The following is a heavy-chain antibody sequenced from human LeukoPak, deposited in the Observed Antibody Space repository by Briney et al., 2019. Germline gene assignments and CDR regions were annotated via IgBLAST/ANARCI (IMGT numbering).Heavy chain of an antibody. D-gene: IGHD6-6*01. CDR2: INPNSGGT. CDR3: ARPHPYSSSSVYSMDV. V-gene: IGHV1-2*06. J-gene: IGHJ6*03. CDR1: GYTFTGYY. Sequence: GASVKVSCKASGYTFTGYYMHWVRQAPGRGLEWMGRINPNSGGTNYAQKFQGRVTMTRDTSISVAYMELSGLRSADAAVYYCARPHPYSSSSVYSMDVWGKGTTVTVSS.